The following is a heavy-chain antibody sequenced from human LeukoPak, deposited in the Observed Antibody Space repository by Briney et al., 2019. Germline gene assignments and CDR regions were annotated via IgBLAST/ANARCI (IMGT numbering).Heavy chain of an antibody. V-gene: IGHV3-21*01. CDR2: ISISSSYI. Sequence: GGSLRLSCAASGFTFSSYSINWVRQAPGKGLEWVSSISISSSYIYYADSVKGRFTISRDNAKKSLYLQMNSLRAENTAVYYCARALGYDILTGYYPPSGYWGQGTLVTVSS. D-gene: IGHD3-9*01. CDR1: GFTFSSYS. CDR3: ARALGYDILTGYYPPSGY. J-gene: IGHJ4*02.